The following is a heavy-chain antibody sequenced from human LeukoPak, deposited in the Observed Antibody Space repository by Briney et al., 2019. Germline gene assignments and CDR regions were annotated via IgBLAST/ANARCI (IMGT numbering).Heavy chain of an antibody. Sequence: GGSLRLSCAASGFTFSSSAMACVRQAPGEGLEWVAGIGGNGHAHYAESVRGRFTISRDISKSAVSLQMSSLRAEHTAVYYGAKDILRWSFDSWGQGILVTVSS. J-gene: IGHJ4*02. V-gene: IGHV3-23*01. CDR1: GFTFSSSA. D-gene: IGHD2-21*01. CDR3: AKDILRWSFDS. CDR2: IGGNGHA.